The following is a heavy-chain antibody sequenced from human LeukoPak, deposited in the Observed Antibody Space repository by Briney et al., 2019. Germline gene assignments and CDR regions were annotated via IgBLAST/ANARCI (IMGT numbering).Heavy chain of an antibody. CDR3: ARDLSLTGDIY. J-gene: IGHJ4*02. D-gene: IGHD7-27*01. V-gene: IGHV4-39*07. CDR1: GGSISSSSYY. Sequence: PSETLSLTCTVSGGSISSSSYYWGWIRQPPGKGLEWIGSIYYSGSTYYNPSLKSRVTISVDTSKNQFSLKLSSVTAADTAVYYCARDLSLTGDIYWGQGTLVTVSS. CDR2: IYYSGST.